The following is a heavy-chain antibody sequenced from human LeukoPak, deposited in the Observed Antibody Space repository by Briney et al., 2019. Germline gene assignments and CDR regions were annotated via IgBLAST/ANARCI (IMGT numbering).Heavy chain of an antibody. D-gene: IGHD4-17*01. J-gene: IGHJ3*02. CDR1: GFTFRTYW. V-gene: IGHV3-21*01. CDR2: ISSSSSYI. Sequence: GGSLRLSCAASGFTFRTYWMSWVRQAPGKGLEWVSSISSSSSYIYYADSVKGRFTISRDNAENSLYLQMNSLRAEDTAVYYCARERTVTTRNGAFDIWGQGTMVTVSS. CDR3: ARERTVTTRNGAFDI.